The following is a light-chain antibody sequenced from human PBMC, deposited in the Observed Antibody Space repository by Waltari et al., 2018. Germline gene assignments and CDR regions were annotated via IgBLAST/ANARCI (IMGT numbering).Light chain of an antibody. CDR2: VNSDGSH. Sequence: QLVLTHSPSASASLGASFMLTCTLTIAHTTIIIPCLQQKPEKGPRYLMKVNSDGSHNKGVEIPDRFSGSSSGAERYLTISSLQSEDEADYYCQTGGHGTWVFGGGTRLTVL. CDR3: QTGGHGTWV. V-gene: IGLV4-69*01. J-gene: IGLJ3*02. CDR1: IAHTTII.